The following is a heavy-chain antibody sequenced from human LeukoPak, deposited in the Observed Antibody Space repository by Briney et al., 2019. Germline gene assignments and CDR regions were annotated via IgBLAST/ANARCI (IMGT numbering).Heavy chain of an antibody. D-gene: IGHD3-9*01. CDR1: GFTFSNAW. CDR3: TTDLKGYFDWLPPGGIYNWFDP. V-gene: IGHV3-15*01. CDR2: IKSKTDGGTT. J-gene: IGHJ5*02. Sequence: GGSLILSCAASGFTFSNAWMSWVRQAPGKGLEWVGRIKSKTDGGTTDYAAPVKGRFTISRDDSKNTLYLQMNSLKTEDTAVYYCTTDLKGYFDWLPPGGIYNWFDPWGQGTLVTVSS.